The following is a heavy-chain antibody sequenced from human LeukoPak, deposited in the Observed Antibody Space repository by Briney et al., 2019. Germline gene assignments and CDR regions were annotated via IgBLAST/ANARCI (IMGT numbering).Heavy chain of an antibody. CDR2: ITPMFGTS. D-gene: IGHD1-14*01. CDR1: GGTFSRHT. Sequence: SVKVSCKASGGTFSRHTISWVRQSPGQELEWMGGITPMFGTSNYAQKLRGRVTITADESTSTAYVELSSLRSEDTAVYYCARDSSEFRSLLFHWGQGTLVTVSS. CDR3: ARDSSEFRSLLFH. V-gene: IGHV1-69*13. J-gene: IGHJ1*01.